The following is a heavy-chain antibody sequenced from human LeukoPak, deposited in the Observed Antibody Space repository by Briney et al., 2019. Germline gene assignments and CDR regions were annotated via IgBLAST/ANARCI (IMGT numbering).Heavy chain of an antibody. CDR2: VNPNSGGT. D-gene: IGHD6-13*01. Sequence: ASVKVSCKASGYTFTGYFMHWVRQAPGQGLEWMGWVNPNSGGTNYAQKFQGRVIMTRDTSISTAYIELSRLRSGDTAVYYCARDLDGSSGCDYWGQGTLVTVSS. CDR1: GYTFTGYF. J-gene: IGHJ4*02. CDR3: ARDLDGSSGCDY. V-gene: IGHV1-2*02.